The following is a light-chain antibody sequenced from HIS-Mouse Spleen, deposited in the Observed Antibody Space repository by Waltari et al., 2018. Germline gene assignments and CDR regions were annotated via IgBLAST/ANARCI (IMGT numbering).Light chain of an antibody. J-gene: IGKJ4*01. Sequence: DIQMTQSPSTQSATVGYRVTITCRASQSISSWLAWYQQKPGKAPKLLIYKASSLESGVPSRFSGSGSGTEFTLTISSLQPDDFATYYCQQYNSYSKLTFGGGTKVEIK. CDR1: QSISSW. V-gene: IGKV1-5*03. CDR3: QQYNSYSKLT. CDR2: KAS.